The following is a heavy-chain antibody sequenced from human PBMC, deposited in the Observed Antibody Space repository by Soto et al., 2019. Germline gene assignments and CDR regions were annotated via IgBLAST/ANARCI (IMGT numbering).Heavy chain of an antibody. V-gene: IGHV3-30*04. CDR3: AKELAYGSGSYYFGMDV. D-gene: IGHD3-10*01. J-gene: IGHJ6*02. CDR2: ISYDGSNK. Sequence: GSLRLSCAASGFTFSDYALHWVRQAPGKGLEWVTVISYDGSNKYYADSVKGRFTISRDNSKNTLYLQMNSLRAEDTAVYYCAKELAYGSGSYYFGMDVWGQGTTVTVSS. CDR1: GFTFSDYA.